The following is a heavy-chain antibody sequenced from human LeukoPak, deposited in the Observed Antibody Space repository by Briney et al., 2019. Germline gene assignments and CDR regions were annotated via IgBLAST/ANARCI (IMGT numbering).Heavy chain of an antibody. CDR3: ARGGEGYLFDP. D-gene: IGHD3-16*01. V-gene: IGHV1-8*01. Sequence: ASVKVSRKASGYTFTSYDINWVRQATGQGLEWMGWMNPNSGSTGYAKKFQGRVTMTRNTSMGTAYMELSSLRSEDTAVYYCARGGEGYLFDPWGQGTLVTVSS. J-gene: IGHJ5*02. CDR2: MNPNSGST. CDR1: GYTFTSYD.